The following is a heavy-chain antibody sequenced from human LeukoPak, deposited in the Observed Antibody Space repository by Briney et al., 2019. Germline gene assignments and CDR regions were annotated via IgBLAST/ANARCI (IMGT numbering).Heavy chain of an antibody. V-gene: IGHV4-34*01. J-gene: IGHJ3*02. CDR1: GGSFSGYY. Sequence: PSETLSLTCAVYGGSFSGYYWSWIRQPPGRGLEWIGEINHSGSTNYNPSLKSRVTISADTSKNQFSLKLSSVTAADTAVYYCARVYDSSGRDAFDIWGQGTMVTVSS. CDR3: ARVYDSSGRDAFDI. CDR2: INHSGST. D-gene: IGHD3-22*01.